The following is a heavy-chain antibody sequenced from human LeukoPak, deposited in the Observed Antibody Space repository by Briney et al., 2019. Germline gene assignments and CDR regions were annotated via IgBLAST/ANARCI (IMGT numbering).Heavy chain of an antibody. V-gene: IGHV3-21*01. CDR1: GLTFSSYS. J-gene: IGHJ4*02. CDR3: ARVPHAMVRGVIITEFYFDY. Sequence: GGSLRLSCAASGLTFSSYSMNWVRQAPGKGLEWVSSISSSSNYIYYADSVKGRFTISRDNAKNSLYLQMNSPRAEDTAVYYCARVPHAMVRGVIITEFYFDYWGQGTLVTVSS. CDR2: ISSSSNYI. D-gene: IGHD3-10*01.